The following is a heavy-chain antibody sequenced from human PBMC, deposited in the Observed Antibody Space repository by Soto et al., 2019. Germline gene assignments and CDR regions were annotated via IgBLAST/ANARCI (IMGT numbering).Heavy chain of an antibody. D-gene: IGHD3-3*01. CDR3: ARAGYYDFWSGSMDV. CDR2: INPSGGST. J-gene: IGHJ6*03. V-gene: IGHV1-46*03. CDR1: GYTFTSYY. Sequence: ASVKVSCKASGYTFTSYYMHWVRQAPGQGLEWMGIINPSGGSTSYAQKFQGRVTMTRDTSTSTVYMELSSLRSEDTAVYYCARAGYYDFWSGSMDVWGKGTTVTVSS.